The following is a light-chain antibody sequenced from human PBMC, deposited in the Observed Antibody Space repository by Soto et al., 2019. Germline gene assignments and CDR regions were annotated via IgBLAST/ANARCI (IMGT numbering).Light chain of an antibody. J-gene: IGLJ2*01. CDR1: SSNIGAGYD. V-gene: IGLV1-40*01. Sequence: QSVVTQPPPVSGAPGQRVTISCTGSSSNIGAGYDVHWYRRLPGTAPKLLIYASYNRPSGVPDRFSGSKSGTSASLAITGLQAEDEADYYCQSYDSSLSIAVFGGGTKLTVL. CDR3: QSYDSSLSIAV. CDR2: ASY.